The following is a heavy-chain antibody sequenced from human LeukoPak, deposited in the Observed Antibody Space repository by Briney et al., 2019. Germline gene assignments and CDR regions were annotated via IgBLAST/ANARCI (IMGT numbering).Heavy chain of an antibody. Sequence: GGSLRLSCAASGFTFSSYSMNWVRQAPGKGLEWVSGINWNGGSTGYADSVKGRFTISRDNAKNSLYLQMNSLRAEDTALYYCAREKSIAARLRGFDYWGQGTLVTVSS. J-gene: IGHJ4*02. CDR3: AREKSIAARLRGFDY. D-gene: IGHD6-6*01. V-gene: IGHV3-20*04. CDR2: INWNGGST. CDR1: GFTFSSYS.